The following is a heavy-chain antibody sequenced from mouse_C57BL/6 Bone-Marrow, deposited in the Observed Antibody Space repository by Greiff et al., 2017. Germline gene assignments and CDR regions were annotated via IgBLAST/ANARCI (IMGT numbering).Heavy chain of an antibody. D-gene: IGHD1-1*01. Sequence: SGAELARPGASVKLSCKASGYTFTSYGISWVKQRTGQGLEWIGEIYPRSGNTYYNEKFKGKATLTADKSSSTAYMELRSLTSEDSAVYFCARGGYYAFSYYFDYWGQGTTLTVSS. CDR2: IYPRSGNT. CDR3: ARGGYYAFSYYFDY. CDR1: GYTFTSYG. J-gene: IGHJ2*01. V-gene: IGHV1-81*01.